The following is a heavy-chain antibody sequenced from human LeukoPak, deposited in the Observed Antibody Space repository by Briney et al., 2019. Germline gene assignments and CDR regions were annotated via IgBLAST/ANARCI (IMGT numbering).Heavy chain of an antibody. CDR3: ARGQGDFWSGYYYYYYMDV. CDR2: ISSSSGTI. Sequence: GGSLRLSCAASGFTFSSYSMNWVRQAPGKGLEWVSHISSSSGTIYNADSVTGRFTISRDNAKNSLYLQMNSLRAEDTALYYCARGQGDFWSGYYYYYYMDVRGKGTTVTVSS. J-gene: IGHJ6*03. CDR1: GFTFSSYS. D-gene: IGHD3-3*01. V-gene: IGHV3-48*04.